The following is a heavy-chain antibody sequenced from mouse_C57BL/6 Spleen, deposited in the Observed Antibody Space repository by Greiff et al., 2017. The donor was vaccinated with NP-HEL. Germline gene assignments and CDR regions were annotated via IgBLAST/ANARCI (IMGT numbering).Heavy chain of an antibody. V-gene: IGHV1-64*01. CDR3: ARSLYYDPAWFAY. CDR2: IHPNSGST. D-gene: IGHD2-4*01. J-gene: IGHJ3*01. Sequence: VQLQQPGAELVKPGASVKLSCKASGYTFTSYWMHWVKQRPGQGLEWIGMIHPNSGSTNYNEKFKSKATLTVDKSSSTAYMQLSSLTSEDSAVYYCARSLYYDPAWFAYWGQGTLVTVSA. CDR1: GYTFTSYW.